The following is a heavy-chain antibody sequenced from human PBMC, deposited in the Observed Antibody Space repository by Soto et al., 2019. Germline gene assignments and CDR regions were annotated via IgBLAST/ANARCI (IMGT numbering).Heavy chain of an antibody. D-gene: IGHD6-13*01. CDR2: ISSSGSTI. CDR3: ARGSYSSSWYRWFDP. V-gene: IGHV3-11*01. J-gene: IGHJ5*02. CDR1: GFTFSDYY. Sequence: PGGSLRLSCAASGFTFSDYYMSWIRQAPGKGLEWVSYISSSGSTIYYADSVKGRFTISRDNAKNSLYLQMNSLRAEDTAVYYCARGSYSSSWYRWFDPWGQGTLVTVSS.